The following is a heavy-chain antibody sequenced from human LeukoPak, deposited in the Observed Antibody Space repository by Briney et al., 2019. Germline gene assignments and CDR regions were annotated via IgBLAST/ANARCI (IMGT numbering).Heavy chain of an antibody. D-gene: IGHD4-23*01. CDR1: GGSIGTSSYY. V-gene: IGHV4-39*01. CDR3: ASAEANYGGSVFDY. CDR2: IYYGGNI. Sequence: SETLSLTCSVSGGSIGTSSYYWGWIRQPPGKGLEWLVTIYYGGNINYNLSLKSRLTISADTSNNQLSLKLSSVTAADTAVYYCASAEANYGGSVFDYWGQGTLVTVSS. J-gene: IGHJ4*02.